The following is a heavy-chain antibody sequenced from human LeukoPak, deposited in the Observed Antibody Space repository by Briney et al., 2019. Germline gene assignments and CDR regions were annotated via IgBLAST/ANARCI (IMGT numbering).Heavy chain of an antibody. Sequence: ASVKVSFKASGYTFTGYYLHWVRQAPGQGLEWMGWINPNSGGTNYAQKFQGRVTITRDTSISTAYMELSRLRSDDTAVYYCARSVDYVWGSYRQYYFDYWGQGTLVTVSS. CDR3: ARSVDYVWGSYRQYYFDY. V-gene: IGHV1-2*02. J-gene: IGHJ4*02. D-gene: IGHD3-16*02. CDR1: GYTFTGYY. CDR2: INPNSGGT.